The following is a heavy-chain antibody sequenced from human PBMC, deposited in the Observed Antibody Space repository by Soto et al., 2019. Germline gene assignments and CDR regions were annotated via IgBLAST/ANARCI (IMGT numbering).Heavy chain of an antibody. V-gene: IGHV1-8*01. CDR1: GYTFTSYD. Sequence: QVQLVQSGAEVRKPGASVKVSCEASGYTFTSYDIYWVRQATGQGLEWMGWMNPNTGNSAYAHKFQGRVTMTSDTSISTAHMELSSLRSEDTAVYYCARRAETNGRNGFGADKYYFDFWGQGTLVTVSS. J-gene: IGHJ4*02. CDR3: ARRAETNGRNGFGADKYYFDF. CDR2: MNPNTGNS. D-gene: IGHD1-1*01.